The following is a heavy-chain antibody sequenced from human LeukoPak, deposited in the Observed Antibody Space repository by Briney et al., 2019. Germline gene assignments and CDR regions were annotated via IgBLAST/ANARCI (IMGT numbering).Heavy chain of an antibody. D-gene: IGHD3-22*01. CDR3: ASDASYYYDSSGPLK. Sequence: SETLSLTCAVYGGSFRGYYWSWIRQPPAKGLEWIGEINHSGSTNYNPSLKSRVTISVDTSNNQFSLKLSSVTAADTAVYYCASDASYYYDSSGPLKWGQGTLVTVSS. J-gene: IGHJ4*02. CDR1: GGSFRGYY. CDR2: INHSGST. V-gene: IGHV4-34*01.